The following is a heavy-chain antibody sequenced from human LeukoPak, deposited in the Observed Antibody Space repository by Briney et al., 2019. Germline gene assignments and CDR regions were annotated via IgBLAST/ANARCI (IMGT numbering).Heavy chain of an antibody. CDR2: INPNSGGT. Sequence: ASVKVSCKASGYTFTGYYMHWVRQAPGQGLEWMGWINPNSGGTNYAQKFQGRVTMTRDTSISTAYMELSRLRSDDTAVYYCAREGVYCSSTSCYMAYFQHWGQGTLVTVSS. CDR1: GYTFTGYY. CDR3: AREGVYCSSTSCYMAYFQH. V-gene: IGHV1-2*02. D-gene: IGHD2-2*02. J-gene: IGHJ1*01.